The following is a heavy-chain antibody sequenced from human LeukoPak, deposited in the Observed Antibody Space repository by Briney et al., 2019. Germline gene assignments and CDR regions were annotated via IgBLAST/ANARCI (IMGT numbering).Heavy chain of an antibody. D-gene: IGHD5-18*01. CDR3: ARDSSDRYNYGTNTFDY. CDR1: GFTFDKYG. CDR2: ISSSSSDI. Sequence: GGSLRLSCAASGFTFDKYGMNWVRQAPGKGPEWVSFISSSSSDIYYANSVKGRFTISRDNAKNSLYVQVNSLSAEDTAVYYCARDSSDRYNYGTNTFDYWGQGTLVTVSS. V-gene: IGHV3-48*01. J-gene: IGHJ4*02.